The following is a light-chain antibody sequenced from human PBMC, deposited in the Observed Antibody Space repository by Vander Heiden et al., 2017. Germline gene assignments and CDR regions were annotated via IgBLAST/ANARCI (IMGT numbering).Light chain of an antibody. V-gene: IGKV1-5*03. CDR3: QQYNSYLYT. J-gene: IGKJ2*01. Sequence: DIQPTQSPSTPSASVGDRVTTTCRASQSISSWLAWYQQKPGKAPKLLIYKASSLESGVPSRFSGSGSGTEFTLTISSLQPDDFATYYCQQYNSYLYTFGQGTNLEI. CDR1: QSISSW. CDR2: KAS.